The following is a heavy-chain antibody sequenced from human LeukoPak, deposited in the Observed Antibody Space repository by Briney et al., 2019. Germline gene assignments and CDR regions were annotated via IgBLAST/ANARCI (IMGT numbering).Heavy chain of an antibody. CDR3: ARGQLADRYIFDY. CDR2: INPNGSTT. CDR1: GYTFTNYY. J-gene: IGHJ4*02. D-gene: IGHD6-13*01. Sequence: ASVKVSCKASGYTFTNYYIHWVRQAPGQGLEWMGEINPNGSTTSCAQKFQARVTMTRDTSTSTVYMELTSLTSEDTSMYYCARGQLADRYIFDYWGQGTLVTVSS. V-gene: IGHV1-46*01.